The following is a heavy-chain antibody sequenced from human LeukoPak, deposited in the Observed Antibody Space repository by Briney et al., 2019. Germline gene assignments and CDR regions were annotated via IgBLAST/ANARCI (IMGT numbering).Heavy chain of an antibody. J-gene: IGHJ4*02. CDR1: DGSISSSSYY. Sequence: KPSETLSLTCTVSDGSISSSSYYWGWIRQPPGKGLEWIGSIYYSGSTYYNPSLKSRVTISVDTSKNQFSLKLSSVTAADTAVYCCARHGWFGESLNLYFDYWGQGTLVTVSS. CDR3: ARHGWFGESLNLYFDY. V-gene: IGHV4-39*01. CDR2: IYYSGST. D-gene: IGHD3-10*01.